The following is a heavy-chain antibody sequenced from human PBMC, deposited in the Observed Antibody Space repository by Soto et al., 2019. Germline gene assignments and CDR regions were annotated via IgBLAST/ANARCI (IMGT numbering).Heavy chain of an antibody. CDR2: IYYSGST. CDR1: GGSISSGGYY. CDR3: ARDLSITMVRGVIRGWFDP. V-gene: IGHV4-31*03. D-gene: IGHD3-10*01. J-gene: IGHJ5*02. Sequence: SETLSLTCTVSGGSISSGGYYWSWIRQHPGKGLEWIGYIYYSGSTYYNPSLKSRVTISVDTSKNQFSLKLSSVTAADTAVYYCARDLSITMVRGVIRGWFDPWGQGTMVTVSS.